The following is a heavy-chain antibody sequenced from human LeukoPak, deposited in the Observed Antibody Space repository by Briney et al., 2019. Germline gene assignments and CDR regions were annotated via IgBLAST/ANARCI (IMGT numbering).Heavy chain of an antibody. D-gene: IGHD1-26*01. CDR1: GFNFSSYW. CDR2: IKQDGNEK. CDR3: ARGRVGATYFDY. V-gene: IGHV3-7*01. J-gene: IGHJ4*02. Sequence: GALRLSRAGPGFNFSSYWMGWVRQGSGEGLGLVANIKQDGNEKYYVDSVKGRFTISRDNAKNTLYLQMNSLRVEDTAVYYCARGRVGATYFDYWGQGILVTVSS.